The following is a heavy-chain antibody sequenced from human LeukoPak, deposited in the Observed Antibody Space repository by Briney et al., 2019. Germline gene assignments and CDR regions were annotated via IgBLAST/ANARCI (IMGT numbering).Heavy chain of an antibody. D-gene: IGHD3-10*01. Sequence: ASVKVSCKASGYTFTGYYMHWVRQAPGQGLEWMGRINPNSGGTNYAQKFQGRVTMTRDTSISTVYMELSRLRSDDTAVYYCARERYYYGSGSYLTFDYWGQGTLVTVSS. J-gene: IGHJ4*02. CDR2: INPNSGGT. V-gene: IGHV1-2*06. CDR1: GYTFTGYY. CDR3: ARERYYYGSGSYLTFDY.